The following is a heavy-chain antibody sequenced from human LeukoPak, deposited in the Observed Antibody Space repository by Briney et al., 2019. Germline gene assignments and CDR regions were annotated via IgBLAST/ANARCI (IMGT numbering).Heavy chain of an antibody. J-gene: IGHJ5*02. D-gene: IGHD3-10*01. V-gene: IGHV5-51*01. CDR2: IYPDDSDT. CDR3: VRQRGASGTINHFDP. CDR1: GYSFTTYW. Sequence: GESLQISCKTSGYSFTTYWIGWVRQMPGTGLEWVGAIYPDDSDTRYSPSFQGQVVISADRSIRTAYLQWNTLKTSDTAMYYCVRQRGASGTINHFDPWGQGTLVTVSS.